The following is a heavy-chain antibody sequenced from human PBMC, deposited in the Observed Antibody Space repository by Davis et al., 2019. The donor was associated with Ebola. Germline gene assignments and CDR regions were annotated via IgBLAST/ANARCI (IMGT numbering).Heavy chain of an antibody. V-gene: IGHV4-30-2*01. Sequence: SETLSLTCAVSGVSISSGGYSWSWLRQPPGKGREWIGYIYHSGSTYYNPSLKSRVTISVDTSKNQFSLKLSSVTAAVTAVYYCETDEGRFGELFGFGFDYWGQGTLVTVSS. CDR3: ETDEGRFGELFGFGFDY. CDR2: IYHSGST. CDR1: GVSISSGGYS. D-gene: IGHD3-10*01. J-gene: IGHJ4*02.